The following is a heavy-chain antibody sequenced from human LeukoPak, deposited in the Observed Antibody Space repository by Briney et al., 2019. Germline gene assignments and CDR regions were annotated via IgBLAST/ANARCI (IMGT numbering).Heavy chain of an antibody. CDR1: GFPLWHLA. V-gene: IGHV3-23*01. D-gene: IGHD6-13*01. J-gene: IGHJ4*02. CDR3: AKDIGRIAAAGTVDY. CDR2: ISGSGGST. Sequence: GSLDTFLGASGFPLWHLALGWVPPAPRKGLEWVPAISGSGGSTYYADSVKGRFTISRDNSKNTLYLQMNSLRAEDTAVYYCAKDIGRIAAAGTVDYWGQGTLVTVSS.